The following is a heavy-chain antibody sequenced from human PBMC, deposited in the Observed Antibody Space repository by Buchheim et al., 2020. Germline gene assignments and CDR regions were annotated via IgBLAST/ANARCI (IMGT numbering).Heavy chain of an antibody. CDR2: IHASSSPI. CDR3: VRDGNIAGNFEF. J-gene: IGHJ4*02. Sequence: EVQLVESGGGLVQPGGSLRLSCEVSDFTFSNYNMDWVRQAPGKGLEWVSYIHASSSPIYYAASVKGRFTVSRDNAKNSLYLQMNSLSAEDTAVYYCVRDGNIAGNFEFWGQGTL. D-gene: IGHD2-15*01. V-gene: IGHV3-48*04. CDR1: DFTFSNYN.